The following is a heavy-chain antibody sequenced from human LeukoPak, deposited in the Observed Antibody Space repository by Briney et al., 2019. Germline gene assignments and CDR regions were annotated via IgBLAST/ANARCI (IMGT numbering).Heavy chain of an antibody. CDR3: AREDDYGANSYDY. D-gene: IGHD4-23*01. J-gene: IGHJ4*02. V-gene: IGHV1-2*02. Sequence: ASVKVSCKASGYTXTGYYTHWVRQAPGQGLEWMGWINPNSGGTNYAQKFQGRVTMTRDTSISTAYMELSRLRSDDTAVYYCAREDDYGANSYDYWGQGTLVTVSS. CDR2: INPNSGGT. CDR1: GYTXTGYY.